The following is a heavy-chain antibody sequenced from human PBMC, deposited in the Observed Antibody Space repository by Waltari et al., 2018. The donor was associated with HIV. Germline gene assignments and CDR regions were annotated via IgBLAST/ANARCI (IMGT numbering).Heavy chain of an antibody. CDR3: ARRHSSVGILDS. V-gene: IGHV3-74*01. Sequence: EVQLVESGGGLVQPGGSLRLSCAASGFTFSNYWMHWVRQAPGKGLVGVSLIYRDGGTASYADSVKGRFTISRDNAKNTLYLQMNSLRAEDTAVYYCARRHSSVGILDSWGQGTLVTVSS. CDR1: GFTFSNYW. D-gene: IGHD6-19*01. CDR2: IYRDGGTA. J-gene: IGHJ4*02.